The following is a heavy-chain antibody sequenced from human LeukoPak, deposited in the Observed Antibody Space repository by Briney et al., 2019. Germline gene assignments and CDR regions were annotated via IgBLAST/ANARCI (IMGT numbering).Heavy chain of an antibody. CDR3: ARGQHSYGYFNGFDY. J-gene: IGHJ4*02. V-gene: IGHV4-59*01. D-gene: IGHD5-18*01. CDR2: IYYSGST. Sequence: SETLSLTCTVSGGSISSYYWSWIRQPPGKGLEWIGYIYYSGSTNYNPSLESRVTMSVDMSKNQFSLKLSSVTAADTAVYYCARGQHSYGYFNGFDYWGQGTLVTVSS. CDR1: GGSISSYY.